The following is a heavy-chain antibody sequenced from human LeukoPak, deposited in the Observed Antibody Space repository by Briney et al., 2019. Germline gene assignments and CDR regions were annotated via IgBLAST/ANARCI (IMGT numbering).Heavy chain of an antibody. V-gene: IGHV4-59*11. Sequence: SETLSLTCTVSGGSISSHYWSWIRQPPGKGLEWIGYIYYSGGTNYNPSLKSRVTISVDTSKNQFSLKLSSVTAADTAVYYCARAYGSGSWIDYWGQGTLVTVSS. D-gene: IGHD3-10*01. CDR2: IYYSGGT. CDR1: GGSISSHY. J-gene: IGHJ4*02. CDR3: ARAYGSGSWIDY.